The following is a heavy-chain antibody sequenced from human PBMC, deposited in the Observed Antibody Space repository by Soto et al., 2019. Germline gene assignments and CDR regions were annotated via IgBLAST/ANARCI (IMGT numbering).Heavy chain of an antibody. J-gene: IGHJ6*03. D-gene: IGHD2-15*01. CDR3: ARDRGVAAKKYYYYYYMDV. V-gene: IGHV1-18*01. Sequence: ASVKVSCKASGYTFTSYGISWVRQAPGQGLEWMGWISAYNGNTNYAQKLQGRVTMTTDTSTSTAYMELRSLRSDDTAVYYCARDRGVAAKKYYYYYYMDVWGKGTTVTVSS. CDR1: GYTFTSYG. CDR2: ISAYNGNT.